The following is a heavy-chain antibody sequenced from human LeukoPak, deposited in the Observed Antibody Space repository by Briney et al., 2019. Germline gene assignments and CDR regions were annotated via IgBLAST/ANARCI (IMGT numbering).Heavy chain of an antibody. CDR1: GYSISSGYY. CDR2: IYHDGNT. Sequence: PSETLSLTCSVSGYSISSGYYWGWIRQPPGKGLEWIGNIYHDGNTYYNPSLKSRVTMSVDTSKNQFSLKLSSVTAADTAVYYCAREDIVVVPAALYYYYYMDVWGKGTTVTISS. J-gene: IGHJ6*03. D-gene: IGHD2-2*01. V-gene: IGHV4-38-2*02. CDR3: AREDIVVVPAALYYYYYMDV.